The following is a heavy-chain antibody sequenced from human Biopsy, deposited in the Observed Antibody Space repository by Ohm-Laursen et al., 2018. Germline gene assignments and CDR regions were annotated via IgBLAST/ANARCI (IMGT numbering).Heavy chain of an antibody. Sequence: SLRLSCAAAGFSFSNYGMHWVRQAPGKGLEWISLIWYDGTNEDYADSVKGRFTISRGNSKNTLYLQINTLTLEDTAFYYCARGLSSGWYGYFDVWGRGTLVTVSS. CDR3: ARGLSSGWYGYFDV. D-gene: IGHD6-19*01. CDR1: GFSFSNYG. J-gene: IGHJ2*01. V-gene: IGHV3-33*04. CDR2: IWYDGTNE.